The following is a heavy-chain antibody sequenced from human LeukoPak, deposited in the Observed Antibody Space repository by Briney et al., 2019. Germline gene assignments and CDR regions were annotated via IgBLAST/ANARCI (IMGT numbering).Heavy chain of an antibody. D-gene: IGHD4-17*01. CDR2: INPNSGDT. J-gene: IGHJ6*02. CDR3: ARGFYGDYYYYGMDV. V-gene: IGHV1-2*02. Sequence: ASVKVSCKASGYIFIDYYMYWVRQAPGQGLEWMGWINPNSGDTKYAQKFQGRVTMTRDTSISTAYMELSRLRSDDTAVYYCARGFYGDYYYYGMDVWGRGTTVTVSS. CDR1: GYIFIDYY.